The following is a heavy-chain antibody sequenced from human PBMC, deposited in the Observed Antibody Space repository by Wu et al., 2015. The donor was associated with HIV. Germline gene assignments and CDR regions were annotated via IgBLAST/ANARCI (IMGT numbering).Heavy chain of an antibody. Sequence: QVQLVQSGAEVKKPGSSVKVSCKASGGTFSSYAISWVRQAPGQGLEWMGGIIPIFGTANYAQKFQGRVTITTDESTSTAYMELSSLRSEDTAVYYCARDTLHYYDSSGYYNWFDPWGQGTLVTVSS. CDR1: GGTFSSYA. J-gene: IGHJ5*02. CDR2: IIPIFGTA. V-gene: IGHV1-69*05. CDR3: ARDTLHYYDSSGYYNWFDP. D-gene: IGHD3-22*01.